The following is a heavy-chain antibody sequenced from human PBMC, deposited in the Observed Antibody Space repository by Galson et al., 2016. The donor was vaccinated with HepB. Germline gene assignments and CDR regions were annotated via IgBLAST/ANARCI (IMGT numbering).Heavy chain of an antibody. V-gene: IGHV3-49*03. Sequence: SLRLSCAGSGFTFGDYAMSWFRQAPGKGLEWVGLIRSKAYGETTEYAASVKGRFTLSRDDSKSIAYLHMYSLKTEDTAVYYCTRATSDFWSGYSTPVGFFDYWGQGALLTVSS. CDR3: TRATSDFWSGYSTPVGFFDY. CDR2: IRSKAYGETT. CDR1: GFTFGDYA. J-gene: IGHJ4*02. D-gene: IGHD3-3*01.